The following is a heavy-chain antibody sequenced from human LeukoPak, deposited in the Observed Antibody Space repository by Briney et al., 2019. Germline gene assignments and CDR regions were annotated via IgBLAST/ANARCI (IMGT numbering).Heavy chain of an antibody. J-gene: IGHJ4*02. D-gene: IGHD2-2*01. Sequence: SVKVSCKASGGTFSSYAISWVRQAPGQGLEWMGGIFPIFGTANYAQKFQGRVTITADESTSTAYMELSSLRSEDTAVYYCARDLGYCSSTSCYEGGYWGQGTLVTVSS. CDR2: IFPIFGTA. V-gene: IGHV1-69*13. CDR3: ARDLGYCSSTSCYEGGY. CDR1: GGTFSSYA.